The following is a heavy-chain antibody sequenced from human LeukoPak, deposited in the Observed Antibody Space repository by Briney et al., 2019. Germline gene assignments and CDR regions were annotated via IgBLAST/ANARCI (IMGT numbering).Heavy chain of an antibody. CDR3: ARRHWNLVDFDY. CDR2: IYPGDSDT. D-gene: IGHD1-7*01. CDR1: GYRFTSYW. J-gene: IGHJ4*02. V-gene: IGHV5-51*01. Sequence: GASLKISCKGSGYRFTSYWIGWVRPMPGKGLEWMGIIYPGDSDTRYSPSFQGQVTISADKSISTAYLQWSSLKASDTAMYYCARRHWNLVDFDYWGQGTLVTVSS.